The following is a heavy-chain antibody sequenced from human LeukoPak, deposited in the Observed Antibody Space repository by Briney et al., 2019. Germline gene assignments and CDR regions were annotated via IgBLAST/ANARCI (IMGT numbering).Heavy chain of an antibody. J-gene: IGHJ4*02. CDR3: TRDLTGTTWSENDY. CDR1: GLSVRGSY. Sequence: GGSLRLSCVASGLSVRGSYMSWVRQAPGKGLEWVAVIYSGDRTYYADSVKGRFTISRDTSKNTLYLQMNNLRADDTAMYYCTRDLTGTTWSENDYWGQGTLVTISS. V-gene: IGHV3-53*01. D-gene: IGHD6-13*01. CDR2: IYSGDRT.